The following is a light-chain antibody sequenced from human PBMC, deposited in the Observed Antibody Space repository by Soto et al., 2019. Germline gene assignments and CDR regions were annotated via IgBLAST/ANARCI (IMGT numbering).Light chain of an antibody. V-gene: IGKV1-39*01. CDR1: QSISSY. CDR3: QQSYSTPIS. Sequence: DIQMTQSPSSLSASVGDRVTITCRASQSISSYLNWDQQKPGKAPKLPIYAASSLQRGVPSRFSGSGSGTDFTLTISSLQPEDFATYYCQQSYSTPISFGQGTRLAIK. J-gene: IGKJ5*01. CDR2: AAS.